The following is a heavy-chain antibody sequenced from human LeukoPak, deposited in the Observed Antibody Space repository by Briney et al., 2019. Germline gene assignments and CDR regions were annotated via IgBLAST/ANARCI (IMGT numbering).Heavy chain of an antibody. D-gene: IGHD3-3*01. Sequence: GGSLRLSCAASGFTFSSYSMNWVRQAPGKGLEWVSSISSSSSYIYYADSVKGRFTISRDNAKNSLYLQMNSLRAEDTAVYYCARGPESYYDFWSGYYVVDYWGQGTLVTVSS. CDR1: GFTFSSYS. CDR3: ARGPESYYDFWSGYYVVDY. CDR2: ISSSSSYI. V-gene: IGHV3-21*01. J-gene: IGHJ4*02.